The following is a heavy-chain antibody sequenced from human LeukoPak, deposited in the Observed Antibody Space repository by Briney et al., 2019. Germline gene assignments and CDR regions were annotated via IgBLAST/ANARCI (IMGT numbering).Heavy chain of an antibody. CDR2: INPNSGGT. CDR1: GYTFTGYY. CDR3: ARELDGDYFSDFDI. J-gene: IGHJ3*02. Sequence: ASVKVSCKASGYTFTGYYMHWVRQAPGQGLEWMGWINPNSGGTNYAQKFQGRVTMTRDTSISTAYMELSRLRSDDTAVYYCARELDGDYFSDFDIWGQGTMVTVSS. D-gene: IGHD4-17*01. V-gene: IGHV1-2*02.